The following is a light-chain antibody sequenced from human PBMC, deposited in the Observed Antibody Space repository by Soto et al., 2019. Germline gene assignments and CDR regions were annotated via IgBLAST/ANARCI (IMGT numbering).Light chain of an antibody. V-gene: IGKV1-39*01. J-gene: IGKJ2*01. CDR3: HQSYSTPQPYT. CDR2: AAS. CDR1: QSISRY. Sequence: DIQMTQSPSSLSASVGDRVTITCRASQSISRYLNWYQQKPGKAPKLLIYAASSLQSGVPSRFSGSGSGTDFTLTLSSLQPEDFATYYWHQSYSTPQPYTFGQGTKLEIK.